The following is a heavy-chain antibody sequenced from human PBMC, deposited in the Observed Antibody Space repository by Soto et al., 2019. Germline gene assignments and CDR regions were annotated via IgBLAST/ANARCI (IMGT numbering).Heavy chain of an antibody. V-gene: IGHV4-30-4*01. CDR3: ASANCGGDCSYRHDRYYFES. CDR1: GGSISNNDYY. D-gene: IGHD2-21*02. J-gene: IGHJ4*02. Sequence: QVQLQESGPGLVKPSQTLALTCTVSGGSISNNDYYWSWIRQPPGRGLEWIGYIFYSGSTHYNPSLKSRFIISLDTSKKQVSLKLSSVTAADTAVYYCASANCGGDCSYRHDRYYFESWGQGTLVTVSS. CDR2: IFYSGST.